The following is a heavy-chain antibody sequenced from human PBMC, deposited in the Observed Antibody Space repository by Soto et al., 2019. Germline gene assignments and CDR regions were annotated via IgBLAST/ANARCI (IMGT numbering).Heavy chain of an antibody. CDR3: ARFQPKAAAF. D-gene: IGHD6-25*01. CDR1: GGSFSGYY. V-gene: IGHV4-34*01. CDR2: INHSGST. Sequence: SETLSLTCAVYGGSFSGYYWTWIRQPPGKGLEWIGEINHSGSTNYNPSLKSRVTISVDTSKNQFSLKVSSVTAADTAVYYCARFQPKAAAFWGQGALVTV. J-gene: IGHJ4*02.